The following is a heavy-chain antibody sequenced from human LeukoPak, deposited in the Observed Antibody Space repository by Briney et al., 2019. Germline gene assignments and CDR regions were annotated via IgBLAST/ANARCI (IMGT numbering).Heavy chain of an antibody. V-gene: IGHV4-34*01. CDR1: VGSFSGYY. J-gene: IGHJ6*03. CDR3: ARAGSTGTIGYYYYYMAV. CDR2: INHSGST. D-gene: IGHD1-1*01. Sequence: SETLSLTCAVYVGSFSGYYWTWIRQSPGKGLEWIGEINHSGSTNYNPSLKSRVSISVDTSKNQFSLRLRSVTAPDPAVYFCARAGSTGTIGYYYYYMAVWDKGTTVTISS.